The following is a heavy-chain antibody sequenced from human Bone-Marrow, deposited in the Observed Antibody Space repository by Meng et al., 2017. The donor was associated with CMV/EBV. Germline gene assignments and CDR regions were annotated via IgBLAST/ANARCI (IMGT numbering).Heavy chain of an antibody. D-gene: IGHD2-15*01. CDR2: ISSSSSYI. CDR3: ARSGSGGGAFDI. J-gene: IGHJ3*02. V-gene: IGHV3-21*01. CDR1: GFTFSSYS. Sequence: GESLKIPCAASGFTFSSYSMNWVRQAPGKGLEWVSSISSSSSYIYYADSVKGRFTISRDNAKNSLYLQMNSLRAEDTAVYYCARSGSGGGAFDIWGQGTMVTVSS.